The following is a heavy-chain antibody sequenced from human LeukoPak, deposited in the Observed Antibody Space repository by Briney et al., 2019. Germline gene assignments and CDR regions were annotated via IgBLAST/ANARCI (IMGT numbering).Heavy chain of an antibody. Sequence: GGSLRLSCAASGFTFSSYGVHWVRQAPGKGLEWVAFIRYDGSNKYYADSVKGRFTISRDNSKNTLYLQMNSLRAEDTAVYYCAKESVVVAATPFDYWGQGTLVTVSS. CDR1: GFTFSSYG. CDR2: IRYDGSNK. CDR3: AKESVVVAATPFDY. D-gene: IGHD2-15*01. V-gene: IGHV3-30*02. J-gene: IGHJ4*02.